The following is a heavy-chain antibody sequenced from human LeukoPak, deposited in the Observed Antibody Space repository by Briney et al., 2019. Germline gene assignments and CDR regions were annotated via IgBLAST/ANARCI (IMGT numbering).Heavy chain of an antibody. CDR2: IYYSGST. D-gene: IGHD5-24*01. CDR3: ARDLWGDGYNSAPYYYYYTDV. CDR1: GGSISSYY. Sequence: TSETLSLTCTVSGGSISSYYWSWIRQPPGKGLEWIGYIYYSGSTNYNPSLKSRVTISVDTSKNQLSLKLSSVTAADTAVYYCARDLWGDGYNSAPYYYYYTDVWGKGTTVTVSS. V-gene: IGHV4-59*01. J-gene: IGHJ6*03.